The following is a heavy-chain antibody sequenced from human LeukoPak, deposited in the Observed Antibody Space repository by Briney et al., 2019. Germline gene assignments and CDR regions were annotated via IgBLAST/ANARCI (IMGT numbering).Heavy chain of an antibody. CDR1: GFIFSKYA. D-gene: IGHD6-13*01. Sequence: PGGSLRLSCAASGFIFSKYAMSWVRQAPGKGLEWVSSISGSGGSTYYADSVKGRFTISRGNSKNTLHLQMNSLRAEDTAVYYCAKDWVSWSDDYYYYYMDVWGKGTTVTISS. V-gene: IGHV3-23*01. CDR3: AKDWVSWSDDYYYYYMDV. CDR2: ISGSGGST. J-gene: IGHJ6*03.